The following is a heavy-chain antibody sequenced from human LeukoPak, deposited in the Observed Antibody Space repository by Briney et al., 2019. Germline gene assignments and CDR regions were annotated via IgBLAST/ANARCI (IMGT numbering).Heavy chain of an antibody. CDR2: INPSGGST. CDR1: GYTFTNYY. Sequence: ASVKVSCKASGYTFTNYYMHWVRQAPGQGLEWMGIINPSGGSTSYAQKFQGRVTMTRDTSTSTVYMELSSLRSEDTAVYYCARSKYCSSTSCYRLSSEYYMDVWGKGTTVTISS. CDR3: ARSKYCSSTSCYRLSSEYYMDV. J-gene: IGHJ6*03. D-gene: IGHD2-2*02. V-gene: IGHV1-46*01.